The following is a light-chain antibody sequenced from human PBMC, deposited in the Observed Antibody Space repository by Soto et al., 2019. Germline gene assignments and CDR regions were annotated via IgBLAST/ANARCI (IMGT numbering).Light chain of an antibody. CDR1: SSNIGAGYD. V-gene: IGLV1-40*01. Sequence: QSVLTQPPSVSGAPGQRVTISCTGNSSNIGAGYDVHWYQHLPGTAPKLLIYGNTNRPSGVPDRFSGSESGTSASLAITGLEAEDEADYYCQSYDSSLRGSVFGGGTKVTVL. CDR2: GNT. CDR3: QSYDSSLRGSV. J-gene: IGLJ2*01.